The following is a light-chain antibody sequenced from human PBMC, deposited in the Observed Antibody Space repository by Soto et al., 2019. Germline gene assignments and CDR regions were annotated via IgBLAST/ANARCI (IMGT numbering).Light chain of an antibody. V-gene: IGKV3-11*01. J-gene: IGKJ4*01. Sequence: VLTQSPATLSLSPGERATLSCRASQTVSSFLAWYQQKPGQAPRLLIHDSSDTATGIPARFSGSGSGTDFSVGNGCLEPEDVAVYFCQQGSNWPLTLGGGTKVDIK. CDR1: QTVSSF. CDR2: DSS. CDR3: QQGSNWPLT.